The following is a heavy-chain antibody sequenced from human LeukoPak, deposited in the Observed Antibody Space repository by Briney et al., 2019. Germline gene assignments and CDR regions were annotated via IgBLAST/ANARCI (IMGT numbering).Heavy chain of an antibody. Sequence: ASVKVSCKASGYTFTSYDINWVRQATGQGLEWMGWMNPNSGNTGYAQKFQGRVTITRNTSISTAYMELSSLRSEDTAVYYCARGSSTYYYDSFDYWGQGTLVTVSS. CDR3: ARGSSTYYYDSFDY. CDR1: GYTFTSYD. D-gene: IGHD3-22*01. V-gene: IGHV1-8*03. J-gene: IGHJ4*02. CDR2: MNPNSGNT.